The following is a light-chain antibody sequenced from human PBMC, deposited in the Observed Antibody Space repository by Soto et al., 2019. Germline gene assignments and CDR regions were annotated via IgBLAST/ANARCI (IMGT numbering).Light chain of an antibody. CDR3: QQRSLLT. CDR2: DAS. J-gene: IGKJ4*01. CDR1: QSVSSY. Sequence: DIVLTQSPATLSLSPGERATLSCRASQSVSSYLAWYQQKPGQAPRLLIYDASNRATGIPSRFSGSGSGTDFTLTISSLEPEDFAVYYCQQRSLLTFGGGTKVEIK. V-gene: IGKV3-11*01.